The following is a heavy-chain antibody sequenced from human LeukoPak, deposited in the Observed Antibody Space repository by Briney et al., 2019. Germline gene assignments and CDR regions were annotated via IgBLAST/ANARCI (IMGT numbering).Heavy chain of an antibody. Sequence: SETLSLTCTVSGGSISSYYWSWLRQPPGKGLEWIGYIYYSGSTNYNPSLKSRVTISVDTSKNQFSLKLSSVTAADTAVYYCAVSVRGHDAFDIWGQGTMVTVSS. CDR2: IYYSGST. J-gene: IGHJ3*02. V-gene: IGHV4-59*01. D-gene: IGHD3-10*01. CDR1: GGSISSYY. CDR3: AVSVRGHDAFDI.